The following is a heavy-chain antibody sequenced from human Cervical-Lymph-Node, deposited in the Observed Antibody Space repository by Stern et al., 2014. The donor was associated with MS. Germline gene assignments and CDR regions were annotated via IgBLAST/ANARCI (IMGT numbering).Heavy chain of an antibody. CDR1: GYTFTSYY. CDR3: AREVAGHRLGMMDV. V-gene: IGHV1-46*01. D-gene: IGHD6-19*01. CDR2: INPSGGST. Sequence: VQLLESGAEVKKPGASVKVSCKASGYTFTSYYMHWVRQAPGQGLEWMGIINPSGGSTSNAQKFQGRVTMNRDTSTSTVHMELSSLRSEDTAVYYCAREVAGHRLGMMDVWGQGTTVTVSS. J-gene: IGHJ6*02.